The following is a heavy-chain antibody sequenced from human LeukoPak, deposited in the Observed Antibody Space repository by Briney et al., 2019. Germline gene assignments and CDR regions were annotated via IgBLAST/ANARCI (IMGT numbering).Heavy chain of an antibody. CDR2: IYSGGST. Sequence: GGSRRPSCEASGSTASTNYMSWFRKVPGKGLGWVSVIYSGGSTYYADSVKGRFTISRHNSKNTLYLQMNSLRAEDTAVYYCARVQTNSSSWKVLYYFDYWGQGTLVTVSS. D-gene: IGHD6-13*01. CDR3: ARVQTNSSSWKVLYYFDY. J-gene: IGHJ4*02. V-gene: IGHV3-53*04. CDR1: GSTASTNY.